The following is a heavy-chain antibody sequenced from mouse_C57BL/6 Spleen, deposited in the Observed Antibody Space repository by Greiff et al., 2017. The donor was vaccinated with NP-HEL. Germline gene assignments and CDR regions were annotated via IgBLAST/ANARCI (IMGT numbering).Heavy chain of an antibody. CDR3: AGMITTTKYYLDY. Sequence: QVQLQQPGAELVKPGASVKLSCKASGYTFTSYWLHWVKQRPGRGLVWIGRIDPNSGGTKYNAKFKSKATLTVDKPSSTAYMQLSSLTSEDSAVYYCAGMITTTKYYLDYWGQGTTLTVSS. V-gene: IGHV1-72*01. J-gene: IGHJ2*01. CDR2: IDPNSGGT. CDR1: GYTFTSYW. D-gene: IGHD2-4*01.